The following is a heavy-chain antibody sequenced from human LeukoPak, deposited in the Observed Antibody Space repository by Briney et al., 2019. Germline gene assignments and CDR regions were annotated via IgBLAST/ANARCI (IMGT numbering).Heavy chain of an antibody. V-gene: IGHV1-69*13. CDR3: ARIYYDILTGHQHAGFDP. Sequence: SVKVSCKASGGTFSSYAISWVRQAPGQGLEWMGGIIPIFGSANYAQNFQGRVTITADESTTTAYMELSSLRSEDTAVYYCARIYYDILTGHQHAGFDPWGQGTLVTVSS. CDR2: IIPIFGSA. D-gene: IGHD3-9*01. CDR1: GGTFSSYA. J-gene: IGHJ5*02.